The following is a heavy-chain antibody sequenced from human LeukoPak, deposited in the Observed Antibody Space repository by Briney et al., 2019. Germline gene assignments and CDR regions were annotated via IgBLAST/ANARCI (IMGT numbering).Heavy chain of an antibody. CDR2: ISYDGSNK. CDR1: GFTFSSYA. Sequence: GRSLRLSCAASGFTFSSYAMHWVRQAPGKGLEWVAVISYDGSNKYYADSVKGRFTISRDNSKSTLYLQMNSLRAEDTAVYYCARDQNFDYWGQGTPVTVSS. V-gene: IGHV3-30-3*01. CDR3: ARDQNFDY. J-gene: IGHJ4*02.